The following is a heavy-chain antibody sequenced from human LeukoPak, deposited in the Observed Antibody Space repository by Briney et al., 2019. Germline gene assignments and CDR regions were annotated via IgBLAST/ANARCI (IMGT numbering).Heavy chain of an antibody. D-gene: IGHD2-8*01. V-gene: IGHV3-23*01. CDR1: GFTFSTHA. CDR3: ARGMGS. J-gene: IGHJ4*02. Sequence: GGSLRLSCVVSGFTFSTHAMTWVRQAPGKGLERVSDISGPGGTTYYAASVKGRFTISRDNSKSTLFLQMNSLRAEDTAVYYCARGMGSWGQGTLVTVSS. CDR2: ISGPGGTT.